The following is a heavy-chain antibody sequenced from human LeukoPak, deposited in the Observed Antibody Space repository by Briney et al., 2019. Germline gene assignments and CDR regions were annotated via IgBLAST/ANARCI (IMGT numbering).Heavy chain of an antibody. J-gene: IGHJ4*02. Sequence: ASVKVSCTASGYTFTSYAMNWVRQAPGQGLEWMGWINTNTGNPTYAQGFTGRSVFSLDTSVSTAYLQISSLKAEDTAVYYCASINTPQYSSSYYTEDYWGQGTLVTVSS. CDR2: INTNTGNP. D-gene: IGHD6-13*01. V-gene: IGHV7-4-1*02. CDR1: GYTFTSYA. CDR3: ASINTPQYSSSYYTEDY.